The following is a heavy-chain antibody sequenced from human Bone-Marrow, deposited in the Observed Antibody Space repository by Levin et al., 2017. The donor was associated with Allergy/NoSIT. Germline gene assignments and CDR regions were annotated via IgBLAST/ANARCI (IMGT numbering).Heavy chain of an antibody. Sequence: GESLKISCAASGFTLSNAWMNWLRQAPGKGLEWVGLIKSESDGGTIDHAAPVKGRFSISRDDSKNTLYLQMNSLKTDDTGVYYCVRELAGAFHVWGQGTLVTVSS. J-gene: IGHJ3*01. D-gene: IGHD6-13*01. CDR1: GFTLSNAW. CDR2: IKSESDGGTI. V-gene: IGHV3-15*07. CDR3: VRELAGAFHV.